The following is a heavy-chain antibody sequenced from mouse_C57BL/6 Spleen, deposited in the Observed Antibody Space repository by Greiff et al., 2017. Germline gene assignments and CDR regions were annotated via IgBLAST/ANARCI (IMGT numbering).Heavy chain of an antibody. CDR1: GYTFTSYW. Sequence: QVQLQQSGAELVRPGSSVKLSCKASGYTFTSYWMHWVKQRPIQGLEWIGNIDPSDSETHYNQKFKDKATLTVDKSSSTAYMQLSSLTSEDSAVYYCARSVDYPLAMDYWGQGTSVTVSS. V-gene: IGHV1-52*01. J-gene: IGHJ4*01. D-gene: IGHD2-4*01. CDR2: IDPSDSET. CDR3: ARSVDYPLAMDY.